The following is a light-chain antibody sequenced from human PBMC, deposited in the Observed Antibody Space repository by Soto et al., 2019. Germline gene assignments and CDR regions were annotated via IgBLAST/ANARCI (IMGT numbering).Light chain of an antibody. CDR3: QQYGRSVG. J-gene: IGKJ1*01. CDR2: SAF. Sequence: EIVLTQSPATLSLSPGERATLSCRASQSISNNLAWYQQKPGQAPRLVIYSAFTRATGIPARFSGSGSGTEFTLTISSLQSEDFAVYYCQQYGRSVGFGQGTKVDIK. V-gene: IGKV3-15*01. CDR1: QSISNN.